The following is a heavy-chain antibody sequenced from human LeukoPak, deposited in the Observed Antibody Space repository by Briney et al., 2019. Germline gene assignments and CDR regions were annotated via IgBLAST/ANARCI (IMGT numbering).Heavy chain of an antibody. CDR2: ISGSGGST. CDR3: AKEMAVGGDYYYYYMDV. D-gene: IGHD2-21*01. J-gene: IGHJ6*03. V-gene: IGHV3-23*01. Sequence: GGSLRLSCAASGFTLSSYAMSWVRQAPGKGLEWVSAISGSGGSTYYADSVKGRFTISRDNSKNTLYLQMNSLRAEDTAVYYCAKEMAVGGDYYYYYMDVWGKGTTVTVSS. CDR1: GFTLSSYA.